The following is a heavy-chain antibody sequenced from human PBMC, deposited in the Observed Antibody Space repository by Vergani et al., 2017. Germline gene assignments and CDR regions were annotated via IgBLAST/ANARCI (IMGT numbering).Heavy chain of an antibody. V-gene: IGHV3-23*01. CDR2: ISGSGGST. CDR1: GFTFSSYA. Sequence: EVQLLESGGGLVQPGGSLRLSCAASGFTFSSYAMSWVRQAPGKGLEWVSAISGSGGSTYYADSVKGRFTISRDTTKNTLYLQMNSLRAEDTAVYYCAKDTAMVSDPFDDWGQGTLVTVSS. D-gene: IGHD5-18*01. J-gene: IGHJ4*02. CDR3: AKDTAMVSDPFDD.